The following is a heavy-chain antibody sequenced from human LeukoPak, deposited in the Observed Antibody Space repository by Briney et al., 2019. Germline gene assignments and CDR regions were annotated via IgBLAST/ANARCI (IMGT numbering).Heavy chain of an antibody. CDR3: ANTARDDAFDI. CDR1: GLPFSNYP. CDR2: ISGSGDTT. Sequence: GGSLRLSCAASGLPFSNYPMSWVRQAPGKGLEWVSAISGSGDTTYYADSVKGRFTISRDNSKNTLYLQMNSLRAEDTALYYCANTARDDAFDIWGQGTMVTVSS. J-gene: IGHJ3*02. V-gene: IGHV3-23*01.